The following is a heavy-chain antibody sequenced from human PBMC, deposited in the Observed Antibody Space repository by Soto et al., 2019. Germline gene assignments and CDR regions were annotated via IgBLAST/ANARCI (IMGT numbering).Heavy chain of an antibody. CDR2: MYPSGSS. J-gene: IGHJ4*02. V-gene: IGHV4-4*02. CDR3: AREGFDHRTDY. CDR1: GGSISSPNW. Sequence: QVQLQESGPGLVKPSETLSLTCAVSGGSISSPNWWSWYRQPPGQGLEWIGEMYPSGSSNRNPSLNSRGTISLDTSKHHFSLKLTSLTAADTAMYYCAREGFDHRTDYWGQGIPVTVSS.